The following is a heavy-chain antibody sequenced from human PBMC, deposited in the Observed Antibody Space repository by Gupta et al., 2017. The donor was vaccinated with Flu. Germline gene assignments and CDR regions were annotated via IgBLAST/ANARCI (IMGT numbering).Heavy chain of an antibody. CDR2: ISYDGINK. V-gene: IGHV3-30*18. CDR3: AKECTGFTMVRGLIIRYFDY. Sequence: QAPGKGLEWVAVISYDGINKYYEDSVKGRFTISRDNSKNTLYLQMNSLRAEDTAVYYCAKECTGFTMVRGLIIRYFDYWGQGTLVTVSS. J-gene: IGHJ4*02. D-gene: IGHD3-10*01.